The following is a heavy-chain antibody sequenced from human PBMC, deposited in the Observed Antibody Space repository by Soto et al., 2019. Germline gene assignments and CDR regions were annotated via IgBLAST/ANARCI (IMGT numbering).Heavy chain of an antibody. CDR1: GYTFTSYG. CDR2: ISAYNGNT. V-gene: IGHV1-18*01. CDR3: ARSTIFRPYYFDY. Sequence: QVQLVQSGAEVKKPGASVKVSCKASGYTFTSYGISWVRQAPGQGLEWMGWISAYNGNTNYAQKLQGRVTMTTDTSTSTADMGLRRLRSDATAVYYCARSTIFRPYYFDYWGQGTLVTVSS. D-gene: IGHD3-9*01. J-gene: IGHJ4*02.